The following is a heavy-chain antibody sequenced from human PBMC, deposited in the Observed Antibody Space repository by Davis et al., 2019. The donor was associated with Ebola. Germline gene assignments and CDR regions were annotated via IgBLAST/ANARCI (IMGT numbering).Heavy chain of an antibody. V-gene: IGHV1-69*04. CDR3: ARDRAITMIVVASYFDY. Sequence: SVKVSCKASGGTFSSYAISWVRQAPGQGLEWMGRIIPILGIANYAQKFQGRVTITADKSTSTAYMELSSLRSEDTAVYYCARDRAITMIVVASYFDYWDQGTLVTVSS. CDR2: IIPILGIA. J-gene: IGHJ4*02. D-gene: IGHD3-22*01. CDR1: GGTFSSYA.